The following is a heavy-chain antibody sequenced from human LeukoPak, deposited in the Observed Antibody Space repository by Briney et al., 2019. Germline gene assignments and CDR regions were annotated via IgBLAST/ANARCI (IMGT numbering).Heavy chain of an antibody. D-gene: IGHD3-3*01. J-gene: IGHJ3*02. CDR2: IIPILGIA. CDR3: ARGPLPGYDFWSGYRGDAFDI. V-gene: IGHV1-69*02. CDR1: GGTFSSYT. Sequence: SVKVSCKASGGTFSSYTISWVRQAPGQGLEWMGRIIPILGIANYAQKFQGRVTVTADKSTSTAYMELSSLRSEDTAVYYCARGPLPGYDFWSGYRGDAFDIWGQGTMVTVSS.